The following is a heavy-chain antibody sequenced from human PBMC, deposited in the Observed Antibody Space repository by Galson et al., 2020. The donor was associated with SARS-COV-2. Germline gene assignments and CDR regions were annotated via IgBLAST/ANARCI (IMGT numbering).Heavy chain of an antibody. V-gene: IGHV1-8*01. CDR1: GYTFTSYD. D-gene: IGHD2-2*01. CDR2: MNPNSGNT. Sequence: ASVKVSCKASGYTFTSYDINWVRQATGQGLEWMGWMNPNSGNTGYAQKFQGRVTMTRNTSISTAYMELSSLRSEDTAVYYCARARNFNIVVVPAASDYWGQGTLVTVSS. CDR3: ARARNFNIVVVPAASDY. J-gene: IGHJ4*02.